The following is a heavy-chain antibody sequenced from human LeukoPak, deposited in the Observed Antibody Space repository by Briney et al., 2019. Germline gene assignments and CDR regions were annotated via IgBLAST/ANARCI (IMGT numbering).Heavy chain of an antibody. CDR1: GFTFSSYW. V-gene: IGHV3-74*01. CDR3: AGEVGWEGMDV. CDR2: INSDGSST. J-gene: IGHJ6*02. D-gene: IGHD1-26*01. Sequence: PAGSLRLSCAASGFTFSSYWMHWVRQAPGKGLVWVSRINSDGSSTGYAASVKGRFTISRDNAKNTLYLQMNSLRAEDTAVYYCAGEVGWEGMDVWGQGTTVTVSS.